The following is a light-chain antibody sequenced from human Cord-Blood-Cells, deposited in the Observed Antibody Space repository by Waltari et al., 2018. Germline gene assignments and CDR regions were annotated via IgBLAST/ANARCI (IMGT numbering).Light chain of an antibody. CDR1: SSDVGGYNY. CDR3: SSYTSSSTVV. Sequence: QSALTQPASVSGSPGQSITISCTGTSSDVGGYNYVSWYQQHPGKAPKLMIYYVSNRPSGVYNRFSGSKSGNTASLTISGLQAEDEADYYCSSYTSSSTVVFGGGTKLTVL. V-gene: IGLV2-14*01. CDR2: YVS. J-gene: IGLJ2*01.